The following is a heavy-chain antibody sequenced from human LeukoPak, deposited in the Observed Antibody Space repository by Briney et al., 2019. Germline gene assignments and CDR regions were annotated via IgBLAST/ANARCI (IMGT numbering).Heavy chain of an antibody. CDR1: GGSISSSNYF. CDR3: ARGYCANDNYNRGRLDP. J-gene: IGHJ5*02. CDR2: MFYTGST. Sequence: SETLSLTCTVSGGSISSSNYFWGWIRQPPGKGLEWIGSMFYTGSTYYNPSLNSRVTISVDTSKNQFSLKVSSVTAADTAVYYCARGYCANDNYNRGRLDPWGQGTLVTVSS. V-gene: IGHV4-39*07. D-gene: IGHD2-8*01.